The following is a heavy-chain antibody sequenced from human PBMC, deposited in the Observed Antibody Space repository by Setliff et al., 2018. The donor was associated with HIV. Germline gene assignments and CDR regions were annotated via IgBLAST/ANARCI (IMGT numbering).Heavy chain of an antibody. CDR2: ISSDATRR. Sequence: GGSLRLSCAASGFTFSNNWIHWVRQTAEKGLVWVSRISSDATRRTYADSLKGRFTISRDNAKSTLFLQMNSLRAEDTAVYYCTKDHLSGWASDCWGQGTLVTVSS. CDR3: TKDHLSGWASDC. J-gene: IGHJ4*02. CDR1: GFTFSNNW. V-gene: IGHV3-74*03. D-gene: IGHD6-19*01.